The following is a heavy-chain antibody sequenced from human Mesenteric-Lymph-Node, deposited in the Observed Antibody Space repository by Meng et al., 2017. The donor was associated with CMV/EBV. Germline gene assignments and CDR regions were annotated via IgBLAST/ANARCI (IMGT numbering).Heavy chain of an antibody. J-gene: IGHJ4*02. V-gene: IGHV1-2*06. CDR2: INPKTGGR. CDR1: GYTFIDYY. D-gene: IGHD3-9*01. CDR3: ARDRDTDWYSPFDY. Sequence: QVQLGQSGAEVKKPGASVRVSCKASGYTFIDYYINWVRQAPGQGLEWMGRINPKTGGRSYAQNFQGRVTMTRDTSINTAYMEVNRLNSDDTAMYYCARDRDTDWYSPFDYWGPGTLVTVSS.